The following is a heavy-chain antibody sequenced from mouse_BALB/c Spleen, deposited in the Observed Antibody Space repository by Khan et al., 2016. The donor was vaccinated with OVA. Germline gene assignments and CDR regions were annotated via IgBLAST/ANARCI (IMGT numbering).Heavy chain of an antibody. CDR2: IWAGGST. D-gene: IGHD2-1*01. CDR1: GFSLTTYG. J-gene: IGHJ4*01. CDR3: ARDRNSCNYLAIDY. Sequence: QVQLKESGPGLVAPSQSLSITCNVSGFSLTTYGVHWVRQPPGKGLEWLGVIWAGGSTNFNSALMSRLSISKDNSKSQVFLKMNSLQTVDTAMYYCARDRNSCNYLAIDYWGQGTSVTVSS. V-gene: IGHV2-9*02.